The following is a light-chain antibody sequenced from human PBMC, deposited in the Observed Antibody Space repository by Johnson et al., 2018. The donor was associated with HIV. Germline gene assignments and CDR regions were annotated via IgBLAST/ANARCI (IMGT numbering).Light chain of an antibody. Sequence: SVLTQPPSVSAAPGQKVTISCSGSSSNIGNNYISWYQHLPRTAPKLLIYDNNKRPSGIPDRFSGSKSGTSATLGITGLQTGDEADYYCGTWDSSLSEGVFGTGTKVTVL. V-gene: IGLV1-51*01. CDR3: GTWDSSLSEGV. CDR1: SSNIGNNY. J-gene: IGLJ1*01. CDR2: DNN.